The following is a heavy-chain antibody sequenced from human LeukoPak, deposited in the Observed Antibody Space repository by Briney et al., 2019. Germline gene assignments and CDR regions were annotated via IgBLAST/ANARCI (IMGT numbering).Heavy chain of an antibody. CDR3: AREGGQYGSSGYPDF. CDR2: TSYDGLTN. D-gene: IGHD3-22*01. CDR1: GFTFSDNA. V-gene: IGHV3-30*04. Sequence: PGGSLRLSCAASGFTFSDNALHWVRQAPGKGLEWVAVTSYDGLTNYYVDSVKGRFTISRDNSKKTLYLEMNSLRVEDTAVYYCAREGGQYGSSGYPDFWGQGTLVTVSS. J-gene: IGHJ4*02.